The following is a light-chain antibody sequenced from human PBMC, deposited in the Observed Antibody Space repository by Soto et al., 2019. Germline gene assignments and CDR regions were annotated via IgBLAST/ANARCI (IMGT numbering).Light chain of an antibody. CDR3: QQAYSTPWT. V-gene: IGKV1-39*01. CDR1: QSISTY. J-gene: IGKJ1*01. CDR2: ATS. Sequence: DIQMTQSPPSLSASVGDRVTITCRASQSISTYLHWYQQKPGTAPKLLIYATSNLQSGVPSRFSGSGSGTDFTLTINSLQPEDSATYYCQQAYSTPWTFGQGTKVDIK.